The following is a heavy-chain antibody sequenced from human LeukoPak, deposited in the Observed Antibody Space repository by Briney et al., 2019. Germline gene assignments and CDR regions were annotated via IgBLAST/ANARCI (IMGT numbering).Heavy chain of an antibody. CDR1: GFTFSSYG. V-gene: IGHV3-33*01. D-gene: IGHD1-26*01. CDR2: IWYDGSNK. J-gene: IGHJ4*02. CDR3: ARDRGSGRRLDY. Sequence: VGSLRLSCAASGFTFSSYGMHWVRQAPGKGLEWVAVIWYDGSNKYYADSVKGRFTISRDNSKNTLYLQMNSLRAEDTAVYYCARDRGSGRRLDYWGQGTLVTVSS.